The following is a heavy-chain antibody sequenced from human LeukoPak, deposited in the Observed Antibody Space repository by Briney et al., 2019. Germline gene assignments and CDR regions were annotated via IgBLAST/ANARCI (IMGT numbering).Heavy chain of an antibody. CDR2: VSGHTTNT. Sequence: ASVKVSCKASGYTFTSYGISWVRQAPGQGLEWMGWVSGHTTNTDYAQKLQGRVTMTTDTSTSTAYMELRSLRSDDTAVYYCARELRTRGVGANLGYWGQGTLVTVSS. D-gene: IGHD1-26*01. CDR1: GYTFTSYG. CDR3: ARELRTRGVGANLGY. V-gene: IGHV1-18*01. J-gene: IGHJ4*02.